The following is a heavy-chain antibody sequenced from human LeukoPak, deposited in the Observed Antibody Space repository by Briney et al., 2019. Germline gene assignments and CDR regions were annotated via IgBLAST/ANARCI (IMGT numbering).Heavy chain of an antibody. CDR2: IIPIFGTA. D-gene: IGHD2-2*01. CDR1: GATFSNFA. Sequence: ASVKVSCKASGATFSNFAISWVRQAPGQGLEWMGGIIPIFGTANYAQKFQGRVTITADKSTSTAYMELSSLRSEDTAVYYCARLFTPRYCSTTSCYWKGWFDPWGQGTLVTVSS. CDR3: ARLFTPRYCSTTSCYWKGWFDP. V-gene: IGHV1-69*06. J-gene: IGHJ5*02.